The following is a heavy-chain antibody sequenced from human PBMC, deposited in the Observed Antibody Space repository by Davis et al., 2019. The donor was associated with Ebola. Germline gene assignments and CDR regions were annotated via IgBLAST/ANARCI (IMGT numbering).Heavy chain of an antibody. D-gene: IGHD2-2*01. CDR2: IKQDGSEK. CDR1: GFTFSSFW. J-gene: IGHJ3*02. Sequence: GGSLRLSCAASGFTFSSFWMSWVRQAPGKGLEWVASIKQDGSEKYYVDSVKGRFTISRDNAKNSLYLQMNSLRAEDTAVYYCARDFGDIVVVPAANDAFDIWGQGTMVTVSS. CDR3: ARDFGDIVVVPAANDAFDI. V-gene: IGHV3-7*01.